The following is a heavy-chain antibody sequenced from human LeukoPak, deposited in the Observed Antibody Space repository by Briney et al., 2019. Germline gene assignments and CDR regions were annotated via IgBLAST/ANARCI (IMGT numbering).Heavy chain of an antibody. Sequence: ASVKVSCKASGYTFTSYAMHWVRQAPGQRLEWMGWINAGNGNTKYSQKFQGRVTITRDTSASTAYMELSSLRSEDTAVYYCARRELVGVVTLRNYYYGMDVWGQGTTVTVSS. J-gene: IGHJ6*02. V-gene: IGHV1-3*01. CDR2: INAGNGNT. CDR3: ARRELVGVVTLRNYYYGMDV. D-gene: IGHD3-3*01. CDR1: GYTFTSYA.